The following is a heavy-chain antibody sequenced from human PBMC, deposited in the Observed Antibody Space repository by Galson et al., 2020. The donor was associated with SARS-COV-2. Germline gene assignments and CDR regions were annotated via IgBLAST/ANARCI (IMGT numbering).Heavy chain of an antibody. CDR3: VRLVAEGGDMWFDP. CDR2: IYPDDSDT. J-gene: IGHJ5*02. Sequence: GESLKISCKASGYSFSNYWIGWVRQTPGRGLEWMGIIYPDDSDTRYSPSFHGQVSISADKSINTAYLQWSSLKASDTAVYYCVRLVAEGGDMWFDPWGQGALVTVSS. V-gene: IGHV5-51*01. CDR1: GYSFSNYW. D-gene: IGHD2-15*01.